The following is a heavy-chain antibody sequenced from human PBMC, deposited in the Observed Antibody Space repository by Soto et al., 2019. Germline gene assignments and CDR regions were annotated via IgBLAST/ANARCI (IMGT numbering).Heavy chain of an antibody. J-gene: IGHJ4*02. V-gene: IGHV4-39*01. CDR3: ARNVEDTAMVTNDY. CDR2: IYYSGST. D-gene: IGHD5-18*01. CDR1: GGSISSSSYY. Sequence: PSETLSLTCTVSGGSISSSSYYWGWIRQPPGKGLEWIGSIYYSGSTYYNPSLKSRVTISVDTSKNQFSLKLSSVTAADTAVYYCARNVEDTAMVTNDYWGQGTLVTVSS.